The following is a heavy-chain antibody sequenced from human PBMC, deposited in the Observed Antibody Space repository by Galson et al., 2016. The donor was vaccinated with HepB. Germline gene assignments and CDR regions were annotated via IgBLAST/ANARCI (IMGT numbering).Heavy chain of an antibody. Sequence: SCKASGYTFTGYYIHWVRQAPGQGLEWMGWINPHRGVTTYAQNFQGRVTMTRDTSISTAFLEVRTLRSDDTAVYYCALADYETIAGPNMWDLYYFEYWGQGTLVTVSS. D-gene: IGHD3-22*01. CDR1: GYTFTGYY. V-gene: IGHV1-2*02. CDR2: INPHRGVT. CDR3: ALADYETIAGPNMWDLYYFEY. J-gene: IGHJ4*02.